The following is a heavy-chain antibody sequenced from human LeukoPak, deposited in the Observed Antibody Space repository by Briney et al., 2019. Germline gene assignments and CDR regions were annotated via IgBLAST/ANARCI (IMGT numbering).Heavy chain of an antibody. J-gene: IGHJ4*02. CDR3: ARDPGVRWLVGFDY. CDR1: GFTFSSYG. CDR2: TWYDGSNK. D-gene: IGHD6-19*01. V-gene: IGHV3-33*01. Sequence: GGSLRLSCAASGFTFSSYGMHWVRQAPGKGLEWVAVTWYDGSNKYYADSVKGRFTISRDNSKNTLYLQVDSLRAEDTAVYYCARDPGVRWLVGFDYWGQGTLVTVSS.